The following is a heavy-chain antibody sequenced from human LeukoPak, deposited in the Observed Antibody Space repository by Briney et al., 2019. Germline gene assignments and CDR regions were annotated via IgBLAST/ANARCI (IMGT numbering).Heavy chain of an antibody. V-gene: IGHV3-30*02. CDR2: IRYDGSNK. CDR3: AKDLQRGGYASYGPEDAFDY. CDR1: GFTFSSYG. Sequence: GGSLRLSCAASGFTFSSYGMHWVRQAPGKGLEWVAFIRYDGSNKYYADSVKGRFTISRDNSKNTLYLQMNSLRAEDTAVYYCAKDLQRGGYASYGPEDAFDYWGQGTLVTVSS. D-gene: IGHD5-18*01. J-gene: IGHJ4*02.